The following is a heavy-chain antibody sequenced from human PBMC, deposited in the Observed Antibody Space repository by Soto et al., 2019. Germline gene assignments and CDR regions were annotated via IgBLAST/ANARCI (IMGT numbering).Heavy chain of an antibody. J-gene: IGHJ3*02. D-gene: IGHD2-2*01. CDR3: AKAVVLPGVPAADDAFDI. CDR1: GFTFSSYA. V-gene: IGHV3-23*01. Sequence: GGSLRLSCAASGFTFSSYAMSWVRQAPGKGLEWVSAISGSGGSTYYADSVKGRFTISRDNSKNTLYLQMNSLRAEDTAVYYCAKAVVLPGVPAADDAFDIWGQGTMVTVSS. CDR2: ISGSGGST.